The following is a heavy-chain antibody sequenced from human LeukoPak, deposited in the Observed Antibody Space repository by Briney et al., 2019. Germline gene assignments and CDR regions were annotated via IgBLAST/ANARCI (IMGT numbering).Heavy chain of an antibody. CDR2: ILYDGSNK. CDR1: GFTFSSYT. D-gene: IGHD3-10*01. V-gene: IGHV3-30-3*01. J-gene: IGHJ4*02. CDR3: ARLRMVRGVYFDY. Sequence: GGSLRLSCAASGFTFSSYTMHWVRQAPGKGLEWVSLILYDGSNKYYADSVRGRFTISRDNSKSTVFLQMDSLRPEDTAVYYCARLRMVRGVYFDYWGQGTLVTVSS.